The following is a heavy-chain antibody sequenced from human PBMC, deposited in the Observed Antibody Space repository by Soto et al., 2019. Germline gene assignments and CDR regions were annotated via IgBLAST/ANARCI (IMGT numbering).Heavy chain of an antibody. CDR1: GGTFSSYA. Sequence: SVKVSCKASGGTFSSYAISWVRQAPGQGLEWMGGIIPIFGTANYAQKFQGRVTITADESTSTAYMELSSLRSEDTAVYYCARDRAYPPFYYFSGMDVWGQGTTVTVSS. D-gene: IGHD3-16*01. CDR3: ARDRAYPPFYYFSGMDV. CDR2: IIPIFGTA. V-gene: IGHV1-69*13. J-gene: IGHJ6*02.